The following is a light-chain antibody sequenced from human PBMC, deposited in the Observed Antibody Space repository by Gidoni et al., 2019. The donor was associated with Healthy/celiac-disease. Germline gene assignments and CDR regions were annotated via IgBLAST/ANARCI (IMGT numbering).Light chain of an antibody. CDR3: QSYDSSLSVLVV. Sequence: QSVLTQPPSVSGAPGQRVTISCTGSSSNIGAGYDVHWYQQLPGTAPKLLIYGHSNRPSGVPDRFSGSKSGTSASLAITGLQAEDEADYYCQSYDSSLSVLVVFGGGTKLTVL. J-gene: IGLJ2*01. CDR2: GHS. V-gene: IGLV1-40*01. CDR1: SSNIGAGYD.